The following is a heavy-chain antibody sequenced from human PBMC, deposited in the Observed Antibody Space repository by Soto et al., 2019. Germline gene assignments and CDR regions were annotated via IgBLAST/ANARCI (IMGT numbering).Heavy chain of an antibody. CDR3: ARGRSLLLWFGESPRGFDL. CDR2: INHSGST. Sequence: QVQLQQCGAGLLKPSETLSLTCAVYGGSFSGYYWIWIRQHPGKGLEWIGEINHSGSTNYKPSLKCRVHITVDTYKNQFSLELSSVTAADTAVYYCARGRSLLLWFGESPRGFDLCGRGTLLTVSS. CDR1: GGSFSGYY. J-gene: IGHJ2*01. V-gene: IGHV4-34*01. D-gene: IGHD3-10*01.